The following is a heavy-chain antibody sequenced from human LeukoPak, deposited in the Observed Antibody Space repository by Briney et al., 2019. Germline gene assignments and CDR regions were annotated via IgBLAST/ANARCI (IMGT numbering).Heavy chain of an antibody. CDR3: ASPKEWKYYGMDV. V-gene: IGHV4-38-2*02. CDR2: IYHSGST. Sequence: SETLSLTCTVSGYSISSGHYWGWIRQPPGKGLEWIGSIYHSGSTYYNPSLKSRVTISVDTSKNQFSLKLSSVTAADTAVYYCASPKEWKYYGMDVWGQGTTVTVSS. CDR1: GYSISSGHY. D-gene: IGHD3-3*01. J-gene: IGHJ6*02.